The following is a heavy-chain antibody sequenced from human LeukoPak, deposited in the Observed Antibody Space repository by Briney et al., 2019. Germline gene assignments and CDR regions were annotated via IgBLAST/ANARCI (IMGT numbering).Heavy chain of an antibody. Sequence: ASVKVSCKASGYTFTGYYMHWVRQAPGQGLEWMGWINPNSGGTNYAQKFQGRVTMTRDTSISTAYMELSRLRSDDTAVYYCARAISPLDFGVVIENYYYMDVWGKGTTVTVSS. CDR3: ARAISPLDFGVVIENYYYMDV. D-gene: IGHD3-3*01. CDR1: GYTFTGYY. V-gene: IGHV1-2*02. J-gene: IGHJ6*03. CDR2: INPNSGGT.